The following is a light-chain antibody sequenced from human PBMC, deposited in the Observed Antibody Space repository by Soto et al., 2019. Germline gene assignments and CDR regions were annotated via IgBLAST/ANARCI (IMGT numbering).Light chain of an antibody. CDR1: SSNIGSNY. J-gene: IGLJ2*01. Sequence: QSVLTQPPSASGTPGQRVTISCSGSSSNIGSNYVYWYQQLPGTAPKLLIYRNNQRPSGVPDRFSGSQSGTSASLAISGLRSEDEADYYCAAWDDSLSARVVFGGGTKLTVL. V-gene: IGLV1-47*01. CDR2: RNN. CDR3: AAWDDSLSARVV.